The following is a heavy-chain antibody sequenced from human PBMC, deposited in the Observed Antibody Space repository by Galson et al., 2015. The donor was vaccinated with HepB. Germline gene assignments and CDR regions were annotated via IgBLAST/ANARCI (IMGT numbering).Heavy chain of an antibody. J-gene: IGHJ4*02. CDR2: LEPSGQT. CDR3: ARATLLQGVPDY. V-gene: IGHV3-13*01. D-gene: IGHD3-10*01. CDR1: GFTVSKYD. Sequence: SLSLSCAASGFTVSKYDMHWLRQSTGNGLERVATLEPSGQTYYLGSVKGRFTISREDDKNSMNLQINSVRAGDTALYYCARATLLQGVPDYWSQGILVTVSS.